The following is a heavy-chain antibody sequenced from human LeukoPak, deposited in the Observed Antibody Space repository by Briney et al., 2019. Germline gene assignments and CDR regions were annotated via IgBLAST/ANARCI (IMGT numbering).Heavy chain of an antibody. CDR2: ISSSGSAI. Sequence: GGSLRLSSAASGFTFSNFEMTWVREALEKGLELVSYISSSGSAIYYGDSVKGRFTISRDNAKNSLYLQMKNLRAEDTAVYCCVSDAFDIWGQGTMVTVSS. CDR1: GFTFSNFE. J-gene: IGHJ3*02. CDR3: VSDAFDI. V-gene: IGHV3-48*03.